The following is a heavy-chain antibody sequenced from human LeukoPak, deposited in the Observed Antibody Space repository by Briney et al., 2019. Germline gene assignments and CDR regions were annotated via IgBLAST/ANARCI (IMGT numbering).Heavy chain of an antibody. Sequence: KPSETLSLTCAVYGGTFSGYYWSWIRQPPGKRLEWVGESNDSGGTNYNPSLKSRVTISADKSKNQVSLKLTSVTAADTAVYYCARDLVGSIAADPWGQGTLVTVSS. CDR3: ARDLVGSIAADP. D-gene: IGHD6-13*01. V-gene: IGHV4-34*01. J-gene: IGHJ5*02. CDR1: GGTFSGYY. CDR2: SNDSGGT.